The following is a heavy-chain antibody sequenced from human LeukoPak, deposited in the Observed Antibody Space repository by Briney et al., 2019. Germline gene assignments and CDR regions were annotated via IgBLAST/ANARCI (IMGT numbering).Heavy chain of an antibody. J-gene: IGHJ4*02. CDR3: AARYPSSGYYG. Sequence: SETLSLTCAVYGGSFSGYYWSWIRQPPGKGLEWIGEINHSGSTNYNPSLKSRVTISVDTSKNQFSLKLSSVTAADTAVYYCAARYPSSGYYGWGQGTLVTVSS. CDR1: GGSFSGYY. CDR2: INHSGST. V-gene: IGHV4-34*01. D-gene: IGHD3-22*01.